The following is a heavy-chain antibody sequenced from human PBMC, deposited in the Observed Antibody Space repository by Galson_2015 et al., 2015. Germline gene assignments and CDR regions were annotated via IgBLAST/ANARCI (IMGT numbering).Heavy chain of an antibody. CDR2: INAGNGDT. J-gene: IGHJ4*02. CDR1: GYTFTNYA. Sequence: QSGAEVKKPGASVKVSCKASGYTFTNYAVHWVRRAPGQRLEWMGWINAGNGDTIYSQRFQDRVTITRDTSASTAYMELSSLRSEDTAVYYCARGGSGWPGYNYWGQGTLVTVSS. CDR3: ARGGSGWPGYNY. V-gene: IGHV1-3*01. D-gene: IGHD6-19*01.